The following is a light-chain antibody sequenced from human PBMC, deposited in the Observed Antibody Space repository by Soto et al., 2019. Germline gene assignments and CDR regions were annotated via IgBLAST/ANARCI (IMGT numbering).Light chain of an antibody. CDR3: QQYGSSTET. CDR1: QSVSSY. CDR2: DAS. J-gene: IGKJ1*01. V-gene: IGKV3-20*01. Sequence: IVLTKSPATLSLSPGERATLSCRASQSVSSYLAWYQQKPGQAPRLLIYDASSRATGIPDRFSGSGSGTDFTFTISRLEPEDFAVYYCQQYGSSTETFGQRAKVDIK.